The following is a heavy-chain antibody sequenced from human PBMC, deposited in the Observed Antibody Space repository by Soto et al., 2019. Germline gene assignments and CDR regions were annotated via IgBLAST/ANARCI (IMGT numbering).Heavy chain of an antibody. Sequence: QMQLQELGPGLVKPSETLSLTCNVSGGSVSSVKYFWSWIRQPPGKGLEWIAYIYNNGNTNYNPSLKSRATISVDTSKNQCSLKLTSVTAADSAVYFCARTVMPVGNLAAFDHWGQGVLVTVSS. CDR2: IYNNGNT. CDR1: GGSVSSVKYF. D-gene: IGHD7-27*01. CDR3: ARTVMPVGNLAAFDH. J-gene: IGHJ4*02. V-gene: IGHV4-61*01.